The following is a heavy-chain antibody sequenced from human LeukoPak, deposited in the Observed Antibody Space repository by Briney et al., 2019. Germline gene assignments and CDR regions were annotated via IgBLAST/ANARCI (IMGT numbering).Heavy chain of an antibody. CDR2: ISGSGGST. CDR1: GFTFSSYA. D-gene: IGHD2-15*01. J-gene: IGHJ4*02. Sequence: PGGSLRLSCAASGFTFSSYAMSWVRQAPGKGLEWVSAISGSGGSTYYADSVKGRFTTSRDNSKNTLYLQMNSLRAEDTAVYYCAKGRDCSGGSCYAYFDYWGQGTLVTVSS. CDR3: AKGRDCSGGSCYAYFDY. V-gene: IGHV3-23*01.